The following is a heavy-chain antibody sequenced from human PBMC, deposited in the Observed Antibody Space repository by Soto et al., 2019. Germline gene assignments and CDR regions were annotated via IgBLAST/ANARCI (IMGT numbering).Heavy chain of an antibody. Sequence: QMQLVQSGPEVKKPGTSVKVSCKASGFTFTSSAVQWVRQARGQRLEWIGWIVVGSGNTNYAQKFQERVTITRDMSTSTAYMELSSLRSEDTAVYYCAADRGELRTKWEPGVYWGQGTLVTVSS. CDR2: IVVGSGNT. V-gene: IGHV1-58*01. CDR1: GFTFTSSA. J-gene: IGHJ4*02. CDR3: AADRGELRTKWEPGVY. D-gene: IGHD1-26*01.